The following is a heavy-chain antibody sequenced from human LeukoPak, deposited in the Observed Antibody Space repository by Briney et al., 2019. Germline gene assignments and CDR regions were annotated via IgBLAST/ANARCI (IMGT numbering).Heavy chain of an antibody. Sequence: SVKVSCKASVGTFSSYAISWVRQAPGQGLEWMGGIILIISTTNYTQKFQRRVTITADESTSTAYMELSSLRSEDTAVYYCARDCSGGSCYYYGMDVWGQGTTVTVSS. V-gene: IGHV1-69*13. J-gene: IGHJ6*02. CDR1: VGTFSSYA. CDR3: ARDCSGGSCYYYGMDV. D-gene: IGHD2-15*01. CDR2: IILIISTT.